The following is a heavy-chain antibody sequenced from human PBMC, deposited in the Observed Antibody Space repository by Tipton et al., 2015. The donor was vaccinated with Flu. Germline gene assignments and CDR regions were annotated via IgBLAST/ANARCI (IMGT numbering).Heavy chain of an antibody. V-gene: IGHV4-34*01. CDR2: INHSGST. J-gene: IGHJ4*02. CDR3: ARGLFDWLLEYYFDY. CDR1: GGSFSGYY. D-gene: IGHD3-9*01. Sequence: GLVKPSETLSLTCAVYGGSFSGYYWSWIRQPPGKGLEWIGEINHSGSTNYNPSLKSRVTISVDTSKNQFSLKLSSVTAADTAVYYCARGLFDWLLEYYFDYWGQGTLVTVSS.